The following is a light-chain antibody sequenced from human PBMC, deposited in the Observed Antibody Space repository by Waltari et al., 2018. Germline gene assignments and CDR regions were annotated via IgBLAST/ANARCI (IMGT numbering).Light chain of an antibody. CDR2: GAS. J-gene: IGKJ1*01. Sequence: EVVLTQSPGTLSLSPGERATLFCRASQSISRYLVWYQQRPGQAPRLLIYGASIRAAGIPVRFSGSGSGTDFTLSISRLEPEDFAVYYCQNHERLPATFGQGTRVEIK. V-gene: IGKV3-20*01. CDR3: QNHERLPAT. CDR1: QSISRY.